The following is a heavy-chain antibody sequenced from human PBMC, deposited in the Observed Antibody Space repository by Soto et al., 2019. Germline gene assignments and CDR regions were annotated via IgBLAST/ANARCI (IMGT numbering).Heavy chain of an antibody. CDR3: AKGPPRSGSYSFDY. D-gene: IGHD1-26*01. J-gene: IGHJ4*02. CDR2: ISGSGGST. V-gene: IGHV3-23*01. CDR1: GFTFSSYA. Sequence: GGSLRLSCAASGFTFSSYAMSWVRQAPGKGLEWVSAISGSGGSTYYADSVKGRFTISRDNSKNSLYLQMNSLRAEDTSVYYFAKGPPRSGSYSFDYWGQGTLVTVSS.